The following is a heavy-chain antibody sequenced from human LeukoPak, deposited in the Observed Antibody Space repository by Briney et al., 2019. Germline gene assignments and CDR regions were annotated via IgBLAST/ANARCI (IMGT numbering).Heavy chain of an antibody. Sequence: SQTLSLTCVISGDSVSSNSAAWNWIRHSPSRGLEWLGRTYYRSKWYYHYAVSMKSRITVNPDTSKNQFSLQLNSVTPEDTAVYYCARTRDLGPDYWGQGTLVTVSS. J-gene: IGHJ4*02. D-gene: IGHD1-26*01. V-gene: IGHV6-1*01. CDR3: ARTRDLGPDY. CDR1: GDSVSSNSAA. CDR2: TYYRSKWYY.